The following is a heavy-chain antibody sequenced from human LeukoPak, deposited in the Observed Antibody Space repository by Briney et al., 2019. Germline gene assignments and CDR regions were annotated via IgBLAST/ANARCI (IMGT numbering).Heavy chain of an antibody. CDR2: IRLSVIGT. V-gene: IGHV3-11*01. CDR3: TRDPRKLDY. Sequence: GGGLRVSCVVSGFTFSDTYMTWVRQAPGERLESLSYIRLSVIGTSYADSVKGPFTISRDNAKRSLCLQMKSLRVEGTAAYNFTRDPRKLDYWGQGTLVTVSS. CDR1: GFTFSDTY. J-gene: IGHJ4*02.